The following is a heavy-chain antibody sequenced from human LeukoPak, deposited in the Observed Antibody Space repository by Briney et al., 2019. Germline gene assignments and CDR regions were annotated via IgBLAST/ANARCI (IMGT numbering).Heavy chain of an antibody. CDR2: ISSSGSYI. D-gene: IGHD2-2*01. Sequence: PGGSLRLSCAASGFTFSSYSMNWVRQAPGKGLEWVSSISSSGSYIYYADSVKGRFTISRDNAKNPLYLQMNSLRAEDTAVYYCAKDKLPTAMFSYVYWGQGTLVTVSS. V-gene: IGHV3-21*04. CDR1: GFTFSSYS. CDR3: AKDKLPTAMFSYVY. J-gene: IGHJ4*02.